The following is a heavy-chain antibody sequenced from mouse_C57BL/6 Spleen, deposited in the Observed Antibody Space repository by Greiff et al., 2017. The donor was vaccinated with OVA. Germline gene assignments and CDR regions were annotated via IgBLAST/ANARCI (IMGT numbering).Heavy chain of an antibody. D-gene: IGHD1-1*01. CDR3: AHSYYYGSSYAMDY. CDR1: GFTFSDYG. V-gene: IGHV5-17*01. CDR2: ISSGSSTI. J-gene: IGHJ4*01. Sequence: EVKLVESGGGLVKPGGSLKLSCAASGFTFSDYGMHWVRQAPEKGLEWVAYISSGSSTIYYADTVKGRFTISRDNATNTLFLQMTSLRSEDTAMYYCAHSYYYGSSYAMDYWGQGTSVTVSS.